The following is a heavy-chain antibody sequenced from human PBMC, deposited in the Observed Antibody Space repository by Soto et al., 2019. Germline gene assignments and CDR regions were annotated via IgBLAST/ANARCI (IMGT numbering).Heavy chain of an antibody. V-gene: IGHV1-2*02. CDR2: INPNSGGT. CDR3: SKSGDGY. Sequence: ASVKVSCKASGYTFTGYYMHWVRQAPGQGLEWMGWINPNSGGTYYADSVKGRFTISRDNSKNTVYLQINSLRAEDTAVYYCSKSGDGYWGQGTLVTVSS. D-gene: IGHD3-10*01. CDR1: GYTFTGYY. J-gene: IGHJ4*02.